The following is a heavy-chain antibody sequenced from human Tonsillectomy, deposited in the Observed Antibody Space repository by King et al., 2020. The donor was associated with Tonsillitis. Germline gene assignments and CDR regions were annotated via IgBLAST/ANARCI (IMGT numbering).Heavy chain of an antibody. V-gene: IGHV3-15*01. CDR3: LEYLNDY. CDR2: IKSKTDGGTT. Sequence: VQLVESGGGLVKPGGSLRLSCAASGFTFSNAWMTWVRQAPGKGLEWVGRIKSKTDGGTTNYAAPVKGRFTISRDDSENTLYLQMNSLKTEDTDVYYCLEYLNDYWGQGTLVTVSS. CDR1: GFTFSNAW. J-gene: IGHJ4*02. D-gene: IGHD2/OR15-2a*01.